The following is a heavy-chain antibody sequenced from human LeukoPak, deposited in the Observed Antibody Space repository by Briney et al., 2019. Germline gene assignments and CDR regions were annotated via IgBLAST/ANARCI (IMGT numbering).Heavy chain of an antibody. J-gene: IGHJ6*02. D-gene: IGHD1-1*01. V-gene: IGHV5-51*01. CDR1: GYRFTSYW. CDR3: ARGAGPSYGMDV. CDR2: IYPGDSDT. Sequence: GAYLKISCKGSGYRFTSYWIGWVRQLPGKGLEWMGSIYPGDSDTRYSPSFQAQVTISADKSISTAYLRWSSLKASDSAMYCCARGAGPSYGMDVWGQGTTVTVSS.